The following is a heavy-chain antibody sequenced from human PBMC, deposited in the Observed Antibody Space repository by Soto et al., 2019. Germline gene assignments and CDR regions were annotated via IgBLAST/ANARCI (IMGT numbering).Heavy chain of an antibody. CDR1: GSSVTSDDYY. CDR2: IYHSGST. Sequence: SETLSLTCPVSGSSVTSDDYYWSWIRQPPGKGLEWIGYIYHSGSTYYNPSLKSRVSISIDTSQNQFSLKLTSLTAADTAVYYGARDPIFYYASSGYGGSYFDYWGQGSRVTVSS. J-gene: IGHJ4*02. CDR3: ARDPIFYYASSGYGGSYFDY. D-gene: IGHD3-22*01. V-gene: IGHV4-30-4*01.